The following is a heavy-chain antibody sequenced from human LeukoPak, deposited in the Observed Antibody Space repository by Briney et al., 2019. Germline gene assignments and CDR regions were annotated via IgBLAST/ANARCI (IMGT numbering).Heavy chain of an antibody. J-gene: IGHJ3*02. D-gene: IGHD1-26*01. CDR3: ARDREVGHAFDI. V-gene: IGHV4-4*07. CDR1: GGSISSYY. CDR2: IYTSGST. Sequence: SETLSLTCTVCGGSISSYYWSWIRQPAGKGLEWIGRIYTSGSTNYNPSLKSRVTMSVDTSKNQFSLKLSSVTAADTAVYYCARDREVGHAFDIWGQGTMVTVSS.